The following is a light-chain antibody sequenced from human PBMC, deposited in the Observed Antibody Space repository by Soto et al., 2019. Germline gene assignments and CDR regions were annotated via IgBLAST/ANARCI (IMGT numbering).Light chain of an antibody. CDR3: QQCYSALT. V-gene: IGKV1-39*01. Sequence: VEVTQSPSSLSASVGDRVTITCWARQNIGTSLNWYQQKPGQAPKLLIFSASSLQTGVPSRFSGSGSGTHFTLTISSLQPEDIANYFCQQCYSALTFGGGTKVE. J-gene: IGKJ4*01. CDR2: SAS. CDR1: QNIGTS.